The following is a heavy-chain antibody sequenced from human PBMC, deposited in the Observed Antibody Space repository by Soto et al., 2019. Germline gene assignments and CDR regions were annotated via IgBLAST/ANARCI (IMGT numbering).Heavy chain of an antibody. J-gene: IGHJ3*02. D-gene: IGHD3-22*01. CDR3: ASAYKYYYDSSGYQNDAFDI. V-gene: IGHV4-31*03. Sequence: SETLSLTCTVSGGSIISGGYYWILIRQHPGKGLEWIGYIYYSGSTYYNPSLKSRVTISVDTSKNQFSLKLSSVTAADTAVYYCASAYKYYYDSSGYQNDAFDIWGQGTMVTVSS. CDR1: GGSIISGGYY. CDR2: IYYSGST.